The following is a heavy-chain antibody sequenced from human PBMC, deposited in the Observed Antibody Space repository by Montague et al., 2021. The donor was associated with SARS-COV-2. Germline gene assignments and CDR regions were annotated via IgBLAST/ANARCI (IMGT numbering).Heavy chain of an antibody. CDR2: IRQDGSEK. V-gene: IGHV3-7*01. CDR3: TRDRDYGDYLNWFDP. CDR1: GFAISSFW. Sequence: SLRLSCAASGFAISSFWMSWVRPAPGKGLEWVANIRQDGSEKYYVDSVRGRFTISRDNAKNSLYLQMSSLRAEDTGVYYCTRDRDYGDYLNWFDPWGQGTRVTVSS. D-gene: IGHD4-17*01. J-gene: IGHJ5*02.